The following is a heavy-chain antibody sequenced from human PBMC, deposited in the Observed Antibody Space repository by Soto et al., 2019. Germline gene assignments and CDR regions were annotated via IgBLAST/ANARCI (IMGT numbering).Heavy chain of an antibody. D-gene: IGHD5-12*01. CDR3: ARKDSGYGDYMDV. CDR1: GGSISRGGYY. V-gene: IGHV4-31*03. CDR2: IYYSGGT. J-gene: IGHJ6*03. Sequence: QVQLQESGPGLVKPSQTLSLTCTVSGGSISRGGYYWSWIRQHQGKGLEWIGYIYYSGGTYYNPSIKSRVTISVDTSENQISLRLSSVTAADTAVYYCARKDSGYGDYMDVWGKGTTVTVSS.